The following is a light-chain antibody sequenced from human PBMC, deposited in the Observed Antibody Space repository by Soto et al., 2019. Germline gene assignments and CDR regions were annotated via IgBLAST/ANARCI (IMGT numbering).Light chain of an antibody. CDR3: SSYTSSSTLHV. CDR1: SSDVGGYNY. V-gene: IGLV2-14*01. Sequence: QSALTQTASVSGSPGQSITISCTGTSSDVGGYNYVSWYQQHPGKAPKLMIYEVSNRPSGVSNRFSGSKSGNTASLTISGLQAEDEADYYCSSYTSSSTLHVFGGGTKLTVL. CDR2: EVS. J-gene: IGLJ2*01.